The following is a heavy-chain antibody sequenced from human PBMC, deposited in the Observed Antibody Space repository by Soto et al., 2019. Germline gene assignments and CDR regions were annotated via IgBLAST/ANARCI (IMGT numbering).Heavy chain of an antibody. V-gene: IGHV3-21*01. CDR2: ISSSSYI. CDR1: GFTFSSYS. Sequence: PGGSLRLSCAASGFTFSSYSMNWVRQAPGKGLEWVSSISSSSYIYYADSVKGRFTISRDNAKNSLYLQMNSLRAEDTAVYYCARGYDFWSGQPTDYFDYWGQGTLVTVSS. CDR3: ARGYDFWSGQPTDYFDY. J-gene: IGHJ4*02. D-gene: IGHD3-3*01.